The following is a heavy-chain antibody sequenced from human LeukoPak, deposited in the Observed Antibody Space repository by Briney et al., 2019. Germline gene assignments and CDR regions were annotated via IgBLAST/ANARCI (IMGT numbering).Heavy chain of an antibody. Sequence: SETLSLTCTVSGGSISSYYWSWIRQPPGKGLEWIGYIYYSGSTNYNPSPKSRVTISVDTSKNQFSLKLSSVTAADTAVYYCATLGVRFGERWFDPWGQGTLVTVSS. D-gene: IGHD3-10*01. CDR3: ATLGVRFGERWFDP. CDR2: IYYSGST. J-gene: IGHJ5*02. CDR1: GGSISSYY. V-gene: IGHV4-59*01.